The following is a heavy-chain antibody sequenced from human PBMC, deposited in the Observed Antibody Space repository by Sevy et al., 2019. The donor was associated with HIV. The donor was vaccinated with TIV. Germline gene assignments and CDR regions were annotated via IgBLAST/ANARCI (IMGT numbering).Heavy chain of an antibody. CDR1: GYTFTSYY. J-gene: IGHJ3*02. V-gene: IGHV1-46*01. Sequence: SVKVSCKASGYTFTSYYMHWVRQAPGQGLEWMGIINPSGGSTSYAQKFQGRVTMTRDTSTSTVYMELSSLRSEDTAVYYCARERYYDSSGWILDAFDIWGQGTMVTVSS. CDR3: ARERYYDSSGWILDAFDI. CDR2: INPSGGST. D-gene: IGHD3-22*01.